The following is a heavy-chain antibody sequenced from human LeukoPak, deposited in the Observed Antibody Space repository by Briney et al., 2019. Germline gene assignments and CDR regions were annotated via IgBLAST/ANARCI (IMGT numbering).Heavy chain of an antibody. J-gene: IGHJ5*02. V-gene: IGHV1-8*01. CDR3: ARGGKGRGYSYGQNWFDP. D-gene: IGHD5-18*01. Sequence: ASVKVSCKASGYTFASFDINWVRQATGQGLEWMGWMNPNSGNTGYAQKFQGRVTMTRNASISTAYMELSSLRSEDTAVYYCARGGKGRGYSYGQNWFDPWGQGTLVTVSS. CDR2: MNPNSGNT. CDR1: GYTFASFD.